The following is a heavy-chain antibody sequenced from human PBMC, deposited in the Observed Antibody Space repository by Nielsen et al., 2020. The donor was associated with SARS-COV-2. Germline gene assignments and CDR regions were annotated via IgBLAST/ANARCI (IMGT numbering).Heavy chain of an antibody. Sequence: VRQAPGKGLEWVSVIYSGGSSTYYADSVKGRFTISRDNSKNTLYLQMNSLRAEDTAVYYCAKLNGYNYRGNYFDYWGQGTLVTVSS. CDR2: IYSGGSST. CDR3: AKLNGYNYRGNYFDY. D-gene: IGHD5-24*01. J-gene: IGHJ4*02. V-gene: IGHV3-23*03.